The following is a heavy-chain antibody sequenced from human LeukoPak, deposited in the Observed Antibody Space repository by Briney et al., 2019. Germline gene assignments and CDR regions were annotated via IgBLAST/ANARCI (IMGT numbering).Heavy chain of an antibody. V-gene: IGHV3-48*04. CDR3: ARVDHLQQQLASDY. CDR2: ISGSSSTI. CDR1: EFTFSAYS. J-gene: IGHJ4*02. Sequence: GGSLRLSCAAFEFTFSAYSMNWVRQAPGKGLEWVSYISGSSSTIYYAESVRGRFTISRDNAKNSLFLQMNSLRGEDTAVYYCARVDHLQQQLASDYWGQGTLVTVSS. D-gene: IGHD6-13*01.